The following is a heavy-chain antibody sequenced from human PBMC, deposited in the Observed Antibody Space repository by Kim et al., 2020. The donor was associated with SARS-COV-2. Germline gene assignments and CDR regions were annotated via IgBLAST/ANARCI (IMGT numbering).Heavy chain of an antibody. CDR2: INAGNGNT. Sequence: ASVKVSCKASGYTFTSYAMHWVRQAPGQRLEWMGWINAGNGNTKYSQKFQGRVTITRDTSASTAYMELSSLRSEDTAVYYCARDKDPIFGDYYFDYWGQGTLVTVSS. D-gene: IGHD3-3*01. V-gene: IGHV1-3*01. CDR1: GYTFTSYA. CDR3: ARDKDPIFGDYYFDY. J-gene: IGHJ4*02.